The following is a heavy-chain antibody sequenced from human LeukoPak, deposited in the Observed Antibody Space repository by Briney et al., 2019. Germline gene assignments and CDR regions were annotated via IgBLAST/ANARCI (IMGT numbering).Heavy chain of an antibody. V-gene: IGHV1-69*05. Sequence: ASVKVSCKACGGTFSSYAISWVRQAPGQGLEWMGRIIAIFGTANYAQKFQGRVTITTDESTSTAYMELSSLRSEDTAVYYCARASEYYYDSSGYPDAFDIWGQGTMVTVSS. J-gene: IGHJ3*02. CDR3: ARASEYYYDSSGYPDAFDI. CDR1: GGTFSSYA. D-gene: IGHD3-22*01. CDR2: IIAIFGTA.